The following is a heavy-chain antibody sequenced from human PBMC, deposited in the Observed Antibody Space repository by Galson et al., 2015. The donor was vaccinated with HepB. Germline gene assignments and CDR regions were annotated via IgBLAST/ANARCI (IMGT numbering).Heavy chain of an antibody. CDR3: ARGRSWFGEMGSWFDP. CDR1: GFTFSSYA. Sequence: SLRLSCAASGFTFSSYAMHWVRQAPGKGLEWVAVISYDGSNKYYADSVRGRFTISRDNSKNTLYLQMNSLRAEDTAVYYCARGRSWFGEMGSWFDPWGQGTLVTVSS. J-gene: IGHJ5*02. CDR2: ISYDGSNK. D-gene: IGHD3-10*01. V-gene: IGHV3-30*04.